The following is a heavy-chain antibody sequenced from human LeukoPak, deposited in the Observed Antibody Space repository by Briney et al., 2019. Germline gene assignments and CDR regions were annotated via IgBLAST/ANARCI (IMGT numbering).Heavy chain of an antibody. V-gene: IGHV3-30*02. CDR3: ARGKTSQNIVTRKTYNWFDP. D-gene: IGHD2/OR15-2a*01. Sequence: PGGSLRLSCAASGFMFSSYGMHWVRQAPGKGLEWVAFIRFEGTEKYYADSVKGRFTISRDNAKNSLYLQMKSLRAEDTAVYYRARGKTSQNIVTRKTYNWFDPWGQGTLVTVSS. CDR2: IRFEGTEK. J-gene: IGHJ5*02. CDR1: GFMFSSYG.